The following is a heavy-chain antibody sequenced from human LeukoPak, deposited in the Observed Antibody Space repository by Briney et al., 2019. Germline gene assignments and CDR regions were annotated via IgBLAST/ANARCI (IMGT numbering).Heavy chain of an antibody. CDR1: GYIFINHG. J-gene: IGHJ5*01. V-gene: IGHV1-18*01. CDR2: ISAYNGRT. CDR3: GRWAPNPNDS. Sequence: GASVTVSFKASGYIFINHGISWVRQAPGQGGEGMGWISAYNGRTEFAPKFQDRVTMSTDTSTTTAYMELRSLTSDDTAVYYCGRWAPNPNDSWGQGTLVTVSS.